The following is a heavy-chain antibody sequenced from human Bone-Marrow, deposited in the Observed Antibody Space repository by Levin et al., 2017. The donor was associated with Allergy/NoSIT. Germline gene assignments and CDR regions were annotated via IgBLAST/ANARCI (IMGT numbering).Heavy chain of an antibody. CDR1: GFTFSIYN. V-gene: IGHV3-48*01. CDR3: ARKMNSYHGMDV. D-gene: IGHD5-24*01. J-gene: IGHJ6*02. CDR2: ISSGSGTI. Sequence: PGGSLRLSCAASGFTFSIYNMNWVRQAPGKGLEWLSYISSGSGTIYYADSVKGRFTISRDNAKNSLYLQMNSLRAEDTAMYFCARKMNSYHGMDVWGQGTTVTVSS.